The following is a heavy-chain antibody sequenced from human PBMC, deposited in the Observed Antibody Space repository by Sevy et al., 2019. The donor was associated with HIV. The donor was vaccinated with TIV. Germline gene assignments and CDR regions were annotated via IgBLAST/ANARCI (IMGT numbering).Heavy chain of an antibody. Sequence: ASVKVSCKASGYTFTGYYMHWVRQAPGQGLEWMGWINPNSGGTNYAQKFQGTVTMTRDTSISTAYMELSRLRSDDTAVYYCARGTHTYYYDSSGPAFSWGQGTLVTVSS. CDR3: ARGTHTYYYDSSGPAFS. D-gene: IGHD3-22*01. CDR2: INPNSGGT. V-gene: IGHV1-2*02. CDR1: GYTFTGYY. J-gene: IGHJ5*02.